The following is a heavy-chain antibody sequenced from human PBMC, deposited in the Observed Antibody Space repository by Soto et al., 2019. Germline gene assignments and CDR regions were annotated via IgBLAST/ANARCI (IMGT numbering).Heavy chain of an antibody. D-gene: IGHD1-26*01. CDR2: IYYSGST. CDR1: GDSISNYY. J-gene: IGHJ4*02. V-gene: IGHV4-59*08. Sequence: PSETLSLTCTVSGDSISNYYWTWIRQPPGKGLEWIGYIYYSGSTNYNSSLKSRVTMSVDTSKNQFSLKLSSVTAADTAVYYCARLGGSYAVPHFDYWAQGTLVTVSS. CDR3: ARLGGSYAVPHFDY.